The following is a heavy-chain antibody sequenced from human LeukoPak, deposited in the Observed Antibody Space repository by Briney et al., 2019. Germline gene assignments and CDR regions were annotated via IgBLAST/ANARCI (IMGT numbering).Heavy chain of an antibody. J-gene: IGHJ6*02. CDR3: AREGYDSSGAYYYYYYGMDV. Sequence: ASVKVSCKASGYTFTGYYMHWVRQAPGQGLEWMGWINPNSGGTNYAQKFQGRVTMTRDTSISTAYMELSRLRSGDTAVYYCAREGYDSSGAYYYYYYGMDVWGQGTTVTVSS. D-gene: IGHD3-22*01. V-gene: IGHV1-2*02. CDR2: INPNSGGT. CDR1: GYTFTGYY.